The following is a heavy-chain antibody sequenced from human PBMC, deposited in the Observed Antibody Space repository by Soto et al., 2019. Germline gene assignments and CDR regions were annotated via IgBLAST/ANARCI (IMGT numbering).Heavy chain of an antibody. CDR1: GYSFTSYW. CDR2: IYPGDSDT. CDR3: ARFYGGDGSGGSCSYNWFDP. Sequence: GESLKISCKGSGYSFTSYWIGWVRQMPGKGLEWMGIIYPGDSDTRYSPSFQGQVTTSADKSISTAYLQWSSLKASDTAMYYCARFYGGDGSGGSCSYNWFDPWGQGTLVTVSS. J-gene: IGHJ5*02. D-gene: IGHD2-15*01. V-gene: IGHV5-51*01.